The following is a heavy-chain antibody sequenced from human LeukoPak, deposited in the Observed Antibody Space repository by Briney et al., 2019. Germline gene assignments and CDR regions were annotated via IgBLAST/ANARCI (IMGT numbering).Heavy chain of an antibody. CDR1: GGSISSWY. D-gene: IGHD1-26*01. V-gene: IGHV4-59*12. CDR3: ARLSVIVGSTLEYYYYYMDV. J-gene: IGHJ6*03. Sequence: SETLSLTCTVCGGSISSWYWSWIRQPPGKGLEWIGYIYDSGNTNYNPSLKSRVTISADKSKNQVSLKLTSVTAADTAVYYCARLSVIVGSTLEYYYYYMDVWGQGTTVTVSS. CDR2: IYDSGNT.